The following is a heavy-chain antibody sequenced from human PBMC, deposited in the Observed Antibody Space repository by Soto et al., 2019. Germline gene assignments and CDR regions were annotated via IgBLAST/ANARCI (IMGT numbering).Heavy chain of an antibody. CDR2: INAGNGNT. CDR3: ARFSRVRGDPPYDAFDI. Sequence: ASVKVSCKASGYTFTSYAMHWVRQAPGQRLEWMGWINAGNGNTKYSQKFQGRVTITRDTSASTAYMELSSLRSEDTAVYYCARFSRVRGDPPYDAFDIWGQGTMVTVSS. CDR1: GYTFTSYA. V-gene: IGHV1-3*01. J-gene: IGHJ3*02. D-gene: IGHD3-10*01.